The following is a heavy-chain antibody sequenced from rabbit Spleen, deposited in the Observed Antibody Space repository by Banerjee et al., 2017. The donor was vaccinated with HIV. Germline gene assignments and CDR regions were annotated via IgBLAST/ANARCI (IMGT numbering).Heavy chain of an antibody. V-gene: IGHV1S45*01. CDR3: ARDLDGVIGWNFNL. D-gene: IGHD1-1*01. Sequence: QQQLEESGGGLVKPGGSLTLTCKASGFDLSSNEMCWVRQAPGKGLEMIACIYTGSSGSTYYASWAKGRFTISKTSSTTVTLQMTSLTAADTATYFCARDLDGVIGWNFNLWGQGTLVTVS. CDR2: IYTGSSGST. CDR1: GFDLSSNE. J-gene: IGHJ4*01.